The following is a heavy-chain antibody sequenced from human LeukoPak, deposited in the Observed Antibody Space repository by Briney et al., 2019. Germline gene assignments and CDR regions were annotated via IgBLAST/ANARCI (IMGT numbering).Heavy chain of an antibody. CDR1: GFTFSSYA. CDR3: ASGRGLLFDY. V-gene: IGHV3-23*01. J-gene: IGHJ4*02. D-gene: IGHD1-26*01. Sequence: GGSLRLSCAASGFTFSSYAMSWVRQAPGKGLEWVSAMSGGGGSTYYADSVKGRFTISRDNSKNTLYLQMNSLRAEDTAVYYCASGRGLLFDYWGQGTLVTVSS. CDR2: MSGGGGST.